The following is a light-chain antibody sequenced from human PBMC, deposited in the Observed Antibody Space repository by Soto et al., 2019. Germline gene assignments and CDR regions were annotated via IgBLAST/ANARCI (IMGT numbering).Light chain of an antibody. CDR3: QQYNNWPRGT. Sequence: EIVMTQSPATLSVSPGERATLSCRASQSVSSNLPWYQEKPGQAPRLLIYGASTRATGIPATFSGSVSGTEFTLTINSLESEGFAVYYCQQYNNWPRGTFGGGTKVDIK. CDR2: GAS. CDR1: QSVSSN. V-gene: IGKV3-15*01. J-gene: IGKJ4*01.